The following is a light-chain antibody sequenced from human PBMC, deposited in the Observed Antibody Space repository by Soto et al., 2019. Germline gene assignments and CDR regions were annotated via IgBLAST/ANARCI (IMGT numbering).Light chain of an antibody. CDR3: AAWDDNLNAYV. CDR1: TSNIGTFY. J-gene: IGLJ1*01. Sequence: QSVLTQPPSASSTPGQTVIISCSGSTSNIGTFYVYWYQHLPGTAPKLLIYLGDQRASGVSDRFSGSKSGTSASLAINGLRSDDEADYYCAAWDDNLNAYVFGSGTKLTVL. CDR2: LGD. V-gene: IGLV1-47*02.